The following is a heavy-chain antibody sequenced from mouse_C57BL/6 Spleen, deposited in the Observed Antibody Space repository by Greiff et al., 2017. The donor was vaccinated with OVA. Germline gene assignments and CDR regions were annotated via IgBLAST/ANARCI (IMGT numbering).Heavy chain of an antibody. Sequence: EVKLQESGGGLVKPGGSLKLSCAASGFTFSDYGMHWVRQAPEKGLEWVAYISSGSSTIYYADTVKGRFTISRDNAKNTLFLQMTSLRSEDTAMYYCASNWDRALSMDYWGQGTSVTVSS. CDR2: ISSGSSTI. CDR1: GFTFSDYG. D-gene: IGHD4-1*02. J-gene: IGHJ4*01. CDR3: ASNWDRALSMDY. V-gene: IGHV5-17*01.